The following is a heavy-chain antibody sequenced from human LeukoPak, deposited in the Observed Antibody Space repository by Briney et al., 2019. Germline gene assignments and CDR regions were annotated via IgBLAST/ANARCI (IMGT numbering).Heavy chain of an antibody. CDR1: GYTFTSYD. V-gene: IGHV1-8*01. CDR2: MNPNSGNT. D-gene: IGHD3-10*01. J-gene: IGHJ4*02. CDR3: ARERLEYYGSGPPGNYYFDY. Sequence: GASVKVSCKASGYTFTSYDINWVRQATGQGLEWMGWMNPNSGNTGYAQKFQGRVTMTRNTSISTAYMELSSLRSEDTAVYYCARERLEYYGSGPPGNYYFDYWGQGTLVTVSS.